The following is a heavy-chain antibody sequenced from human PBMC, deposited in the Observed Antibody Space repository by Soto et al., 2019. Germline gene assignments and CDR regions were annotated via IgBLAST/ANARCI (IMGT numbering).Heavy chain of an antibody. CDR2: ISSSSSTI. CDR1: GFTFSSYS. Sequence: EVQLVESGGGLVQPGGSLRLSCAASGFTFSSYSMNWVRQAPGKGLEWVSYISSSSSTIYYADSVKGRFTISRDNAKNSRYLQMNSVRDEDTGVYSCARVRVFGVVTYDYWGQGTLVTVSS. CDR3: ARVRVFGVVTYDY. D-gene: IGHD3-3*01. J-gene: IGHJ4*02. V-gene: IGHV3-48*02.